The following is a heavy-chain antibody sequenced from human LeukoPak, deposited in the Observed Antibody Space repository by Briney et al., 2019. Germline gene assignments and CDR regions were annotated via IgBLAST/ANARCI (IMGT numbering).Heavy chain of an antibody. D-gene: IGHD2-2*02. J-gene: IGHJ4*02. V-gene: IGHV1-69*01. CDR3: ASSRYCSSTGCHIPVY. CDR2: IIPIFGTA. Sequence: SVKVSCTASGGTFSSYAISWVRQAPGQGLEWMGGIIPIFGTANYAQKFQGRVTITADESTSTAYMELSSLRSEDTAVYYCASSRYCSSTGCHIPVYWGQGTLVTVSS. CDR1: GGTFSSYA.